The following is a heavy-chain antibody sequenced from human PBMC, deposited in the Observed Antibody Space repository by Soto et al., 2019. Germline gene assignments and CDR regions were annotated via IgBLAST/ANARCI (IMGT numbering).Heavy chain of an antibody. J-gene: IGHJ5*02. V-gene: IGHV3-23*01. CDR2: ISGSGFKT. Sequence: GGSLRLSCAASGFICENFGMSWVRQAPGKELEWIYSISGSGFKTYYADTVKGRFTISRDNSKSTVYLELNNLSAEDTAVYHCAKNQGVELVPLATVDWFDPWGQGSVVTVSS. CDR3: AKNQGVELVPLATVDWFDP. D-gene: IGHD1-26*01. CDR1: GFICENFG.